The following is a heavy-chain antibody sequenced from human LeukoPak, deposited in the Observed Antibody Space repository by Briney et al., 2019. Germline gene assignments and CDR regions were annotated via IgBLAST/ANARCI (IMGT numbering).Heavy chain of an antibody. V-gene: IGHV1-69*13. Sequence: GASVKVSCKASGYTFTSYAISWVRQAPGQGLEWMGGIIPIFGTANYAQKFQGRVTITADESTSTAYMELSSLRSEDTAVYYCAREGVVRGVIIEGAAFDIWGQGTMVTVSS. J-gene: IGHJ3*02. CDR3: AREGVVRGVIIEGAAFDI. CDR1: GYTFTSYA. CDR2: IIPIFGTA. D-gene: IGHD3-10*01.